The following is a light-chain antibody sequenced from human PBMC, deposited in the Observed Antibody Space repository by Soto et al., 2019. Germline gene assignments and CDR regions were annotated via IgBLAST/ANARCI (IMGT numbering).Light chain of an antibody. V-gene: IGKV1-39*01. CDR1: QSISRH. CDR2: IAS. J-gene: IGKJ5*01. Sequence: IQVTQSPSSLSARVGDRVTITCRASQSISRHLNWYQQKPGKAPKLLINIASSLQSGVPSRFSGSGSGTDFTLTISNVQPEDFATYYCQQTYSTPQPFGQGTRLEIK. CDR3: QQTYSTPQP.